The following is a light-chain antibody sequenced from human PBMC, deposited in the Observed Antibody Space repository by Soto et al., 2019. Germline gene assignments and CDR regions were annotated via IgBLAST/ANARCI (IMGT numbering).Light chain of an antibody. J-gene: IGKJ1*01. CDR3: HQYNSWPRT. CDR1: QTVTRSY. CDR2: GAS. Sequence: EIVLTQSPGTLSLSPGERATLSCRASQTVTRSYLAWYQQKPGQAPRLLIYGASTRATGIPARFSGSGSGTEFNLTISTLQSEDFAVYYCHQYNSWPRTFGQGTKVDIK. V-gene: IGKV3-15*01.